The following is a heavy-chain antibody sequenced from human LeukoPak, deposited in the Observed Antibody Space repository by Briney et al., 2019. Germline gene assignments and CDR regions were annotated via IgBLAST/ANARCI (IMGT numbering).Heavy chain of an antibody. J-gene: IGHJ4*02. CDR2: IWYDGSNK. Sequence: GGSLRLSCAASGFTFSNYGMHWVRQAPGKGLEWVALIWYDGSNKYYADSVKGRFTISRDSSKNTLYLQMNSLRAEDTAVYYCARVSSRYFDYWGQGTLVTVSS. CDR1: GFTFSNYG. CDR3: ARVSSRYFDY. V-gene: IGHV3-33*01.